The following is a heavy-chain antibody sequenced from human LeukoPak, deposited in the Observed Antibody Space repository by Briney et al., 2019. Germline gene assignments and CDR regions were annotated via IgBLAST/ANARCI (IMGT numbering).Heavy chain of an antibody. CDR3: ARDSLPIFLGAFDI. CDR1: GFTFSSYA. D-gene: IGHD3-16*01. V-gene: IGHV3-23*01. Sequence: GGSLRLSCAASGFTFSSYAMSWVRQAPGKVLEWVSAISGSGGSTYYADSVKGRFTISRDNSKNTLYLQMNSLRAEDTAVYYCARDSLPIFLGAFDIWGQGTMVTVSS. CDR2: ISGSGGST. J-gene: IGHJ3*02.